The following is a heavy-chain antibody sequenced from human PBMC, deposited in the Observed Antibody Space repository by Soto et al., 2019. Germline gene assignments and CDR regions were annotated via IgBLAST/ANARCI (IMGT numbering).Heavy chain of an antibody. CDR3: AREAYGSSSGWLDP. CDR1: GFTFSSYE. D-gene: IGHD6-6*01. CDR2: ISSSGSTI. V-gene: IGHV3-48*03. Sequence: PGGSLRLSCAASGFTFSSYEMNWVRQAPGKGLEWVSYISSSGSTIYYADSVKGRFNVSRDKAKNSLYLQMNSLRAEDTAVYYCAREAYGSSSGWLDPWGQGTLVTVSS. J-gene: IGHJ5*02.